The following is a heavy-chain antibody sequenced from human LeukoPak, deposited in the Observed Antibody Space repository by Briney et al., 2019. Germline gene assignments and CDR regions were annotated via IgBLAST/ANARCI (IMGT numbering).Heavy chain of an antibody. J-gene: IGHJ4*02. V-gene: IGHV3-30*03. CDR2: ISYDGSNK. CDR3: ARDRYCSSTSCYNLDY. D-gene: IGHD2-2*02. CDR1: GFTFSSYG. Sequence: GGSLRLSCAASGFTFSSYGMHWVRQAPGKGLEWVAVISYDGSNKYYADSVKGRFTISRDNSKNTLYLQMNSLRAEDTAVYYCARDRYCSSTSCYNLDYWGQGTLVTVSS.